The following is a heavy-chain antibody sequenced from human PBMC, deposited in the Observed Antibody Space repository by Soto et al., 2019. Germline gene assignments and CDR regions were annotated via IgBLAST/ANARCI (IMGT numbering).Heavy chain of an antibody. CDR1: GFSLSTSGVG. CDR3: AHTMFIGATIKNDAFDI. Sequence: QITLKESGPTLVKPTQTLTLTCIFSGFSLSTSGVGVGWIRQPPGKALEWLALIYWDDDKRYSPSLKTRLTITNDTSKNQVVLTMSSMDPVDTASYYSAHTMFIGATIKNDAFDIWGQGTMVTVSS. CDR2: IYWDDDK. V-gene: IGHV2-5*02. D-gene: IGHD5-12*01. J-gene: IGHJ3*02.